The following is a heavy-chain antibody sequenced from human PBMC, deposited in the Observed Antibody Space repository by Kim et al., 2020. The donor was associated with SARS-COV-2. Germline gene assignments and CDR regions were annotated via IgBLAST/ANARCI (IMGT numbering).Heavy chain of an antibody. CDR2: IYPGDSDT. CDR3: ARPYGSGSYYTVYYFDY. V-gene: IGHV5-51*01. CDR1: GYSFTSYW. Sequence: GASLKISCKGSGYSFTSYWIGWVRQMPGKGLEWMGIIYPGDSDTRYSPSFQGQVTISADKSIRTAYLQWSSLKASDTAMYYCARPYGSGSYYTVYYFDYWGQGTLVTVSS. J-gene: IGHJ4*02. D-gene: IGHD3-10*01.